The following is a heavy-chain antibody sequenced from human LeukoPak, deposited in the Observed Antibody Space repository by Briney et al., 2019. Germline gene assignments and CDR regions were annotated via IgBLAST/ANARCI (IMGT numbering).Heavy chain of an antibody. CDR2: IYSDGSGT. V-gene: IGHV3-74*01. D-gene: IGHD3-22*01. CDR3: ARESVIPVANAFDM. CDR1: GFTFSKYW. J-gene: IGHJ3*02. Sequence: GGSLRLSCAASGFTFSKYWMHWVRQAPGKGLVWVSRIYSDGSGTSYADSVKGRFTISRDNSKNTLSLQMSSLRADDTAVYYCARESVIPVANAFDMWGQGTMVTVSS.